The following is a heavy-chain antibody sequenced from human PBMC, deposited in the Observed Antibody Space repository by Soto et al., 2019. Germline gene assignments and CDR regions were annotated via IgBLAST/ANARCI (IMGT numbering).Heavy chain of an antibody. V-gene: IGHV4-30-4*01. Sequence: SETLSLTCTVSGDSISSGNKYWSWIRQPPGKGLEWIGYVFSSGTTYYNPSLKGRVSISLDASENQFSLKFASVTDADSAVYYCTRVPSPFDYYYAMDVWGQGTTVTVSS. J-gene: IGHJ6*02. D-gene: IGHD3-16*01. CDR3: TRVPSPFDYYYAMDV. CDR1: GDSISSGNKY. CDR2: VFSSGTT.